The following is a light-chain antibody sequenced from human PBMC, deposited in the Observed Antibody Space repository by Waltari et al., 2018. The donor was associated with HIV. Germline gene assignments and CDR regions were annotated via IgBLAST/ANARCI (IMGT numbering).Light chain of an antibody. V-gene: IGKV3D-15*01. CDR3: QQYYHWPRT. J-gene: IGKJ1*01. CDR2: GAS. Sequence: VMTQSPATLSVSPGERATLSCRASQSVKTNLAWYQQKPGQAPRLLIHGASTTASGVAARFSGSGSGTEFTLTINSLQSEDAAVYFCQQYYHWPRTFGQGTKV. CDR1: QSVKTN.